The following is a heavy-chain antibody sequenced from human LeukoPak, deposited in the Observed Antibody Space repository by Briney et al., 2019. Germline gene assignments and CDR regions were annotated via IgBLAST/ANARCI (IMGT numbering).Heavy chain of an antibody. V-gene: IGHV3-30*04. CDR3: ARDSPDGSSSWYWKGVYYYYYMDV. J-gene: IGHJ6*03. CDR2: ILYDGSNK. CDR1: GFTFSSYA. D-gene: IGHD6-13*01. Sequence: GGSLRLSCAASGFTFSSYAMHWVRQAPGKGLEWVAVILYDGSNKCYADSVKGRFTISRDNSKNTLYLQMNSLRAEDTAVFYCARDSPDGSSSWYWKGVYYYYYMDVWGKGTTVTVSS.